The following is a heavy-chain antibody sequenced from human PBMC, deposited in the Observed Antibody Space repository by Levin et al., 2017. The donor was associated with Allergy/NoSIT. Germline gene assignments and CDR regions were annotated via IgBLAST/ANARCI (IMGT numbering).Heavy chain of an antibody. CDR2: ITHSGST. D-gene: IGHD3-9*01. J-gene: IGHJ6*02. CDR1: GGSFSDYN. V-gene: IGHV4-34*01. CDR3: ARVRVTLTGYYRGSQASYYYGMDV. Sequence: GSLRLSCAVYGGSFSDYNWSWIRQPPGKGLQWIGEITHSGSTTYTPSLKSRVTILVDTSKNEISLRLSSATAAATAVYYCARVRVTLTGYYRGSQASYYYGMDVWGQGTTVTVSS.